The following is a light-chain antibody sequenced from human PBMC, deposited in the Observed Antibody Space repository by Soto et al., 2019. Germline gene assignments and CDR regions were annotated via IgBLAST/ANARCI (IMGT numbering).Light chain of an antibody. V-gene: IGLV1-47*02. CDR1: SSNIGSDY. CDR2: TND. J-gene: IGLJ3*02. Sequence: QSVLTQPPSASGTPGQRVTISCSGSSSNIGSDYVYWYQQLPGTAPKLLIYTNDQRPSGGPDRFSGSKSGTSASLAISGLRSEDEADYWCAAWDARLSAWVFGGGTKLTVL. CDR3: AAWDARLSAWV.